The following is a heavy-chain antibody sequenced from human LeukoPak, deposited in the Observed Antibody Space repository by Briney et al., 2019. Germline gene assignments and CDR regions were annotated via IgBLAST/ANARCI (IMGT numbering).Heavy chain of an antibody. D-gene: IGHD3-22*01. CDR3: ARPLRSGYYYELDY. CDR1: GYSFTSYW. CDR2: IYPGDSDT. J-gene: IGHJ4*02. V-gene: IGHV5-51*01. Sequence: GESLQISCKGSGYSFTSYWIGWVRQLPGKGLEGMGIIYPGDSDTRYSPSFQGQVTISADKSISTAYLQWSSLKASDTAMYSCARPLRSGYYYELDYWGQGTLVTVSS.